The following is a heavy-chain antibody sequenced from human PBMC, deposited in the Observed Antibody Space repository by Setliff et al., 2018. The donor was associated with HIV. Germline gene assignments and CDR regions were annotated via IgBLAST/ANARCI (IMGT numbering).Heavy chain of an antibody. CDR1: GGPISSYY. CDR3: ARERRGGYSGYDSHWYFDL. CDR2: IDYSGST. D-gene: IGHD5-12*01. Sequence: SETLSLTCTVSGGPISSYYWNWIRQPPGRGLEWIGYIDYSGSTNYNTSLRSRVTISLDTSKNQFSLKLSSVTAADTAVYYCARERRGGYSGYDSHWYFDLWGRGTLVTVSS. V-gene: IGHV4-59*01. J-gene: IGHJ2*01.